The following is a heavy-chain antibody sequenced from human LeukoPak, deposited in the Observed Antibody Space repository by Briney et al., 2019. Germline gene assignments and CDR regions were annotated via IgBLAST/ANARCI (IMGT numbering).Heavy chain of an antibody. CDR1: GGSINSYY. Sequence: SETLSLTCTVSGGSINSYYWSWIRQPPGKGLEWIGYIYYSGSTNYNPSLKSRVTISVDTSKNQFSLKLSSVTAADTAVYYCAGSNFLSGDSTFDYWGQGTLVTVSS. J-gene: IGHJ4*02. V-gene: IGHV4-59*01. D-gene: IGHD4-11*01. CDR3: AGSNFLSGDSTFDY. CDR2: IYYSGST.